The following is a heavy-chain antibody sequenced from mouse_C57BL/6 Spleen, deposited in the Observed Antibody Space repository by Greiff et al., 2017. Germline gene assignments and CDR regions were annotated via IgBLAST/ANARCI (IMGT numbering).Heavy chain of an antibody. CDR3: TRGDWDAMDY. D-gene: IGHD4-1*01. Sequence: EVQLQQSGTVLARPGASVKMSCKTSGYTFTSYWMHWVKQRPGQGLEWIGAIYPGNSDTSYNQKFKGKAKLTAVTSASTAYMELSSLTNADSAVYYCTRGDWDAMDYWGQGTSVTVSS. J-gene: IGHJ4*01. CDR1: GYTFTSYW. CDR2: IYPGNSDT. V-gene: IGHV1-5*01.